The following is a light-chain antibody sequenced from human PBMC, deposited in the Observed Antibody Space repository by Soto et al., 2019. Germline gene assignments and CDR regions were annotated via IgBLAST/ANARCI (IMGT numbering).Light chain of an antibody. CDR3: ATWDDSLSGHYV. Sequence: QSVLTQPPSASGTPGQRVTISGSGSSSNIGSNYVCWYQHLPGTAPKLLIYSNNQRPSGVPDRFSGSKSGTSASLAISGLRSEDEADYYCATWDDSLSGHYVFGTGT. J-gene: IGLJ1*01. CDR2: SNN. CDR1: SSNIGSNY. V-gene: IGLV1-47*02.